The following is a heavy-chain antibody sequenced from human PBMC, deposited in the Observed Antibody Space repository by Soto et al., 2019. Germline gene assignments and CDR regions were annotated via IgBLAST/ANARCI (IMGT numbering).Heavy chain of an antibody. Sequence: QMQLVQSGPEVKKPGTSVKVSCKASGFTFTSSAVQWVRQARGQRLEWIGWIVVGSGNTNYAQKFQERVTITRDMSTSTAYMELSSLRSEDTAVYYCAAASKGYSYDTDTDTGIDPWGQGTLVTVSS. J-gene: IGHJ5*02. CDR2: IVVGSGNT. CDR3: AAASKGYSYDTDTDTGIDP. V-gene: IGHV1-58*01. D-gene: IGHD5-18*01. CDR1: GFTFTSSA.